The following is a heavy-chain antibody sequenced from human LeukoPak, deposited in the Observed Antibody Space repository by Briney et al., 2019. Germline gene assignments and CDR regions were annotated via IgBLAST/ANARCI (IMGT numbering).Heavy chain of an antibody. Sequence: GGSLRLSCAASGFTFSSYAMSWVRQAPGKGLEWVSSISGSGVSTYYPDSVQGRFTISRDNSKSALYLQMNSLRAEDTAVYYCAKGLIAVAGTRFAGGYMDVWGKGTTVTVSS. CDR1: GFTFSSYA. D-gene: IGHD6-19*01. CDR3: AKGLIAVAGTRFAGGYMDV. CDR2: ISGSGVST. J-gene: IGHJ6*03. V-gene: IGHV3-23*01.